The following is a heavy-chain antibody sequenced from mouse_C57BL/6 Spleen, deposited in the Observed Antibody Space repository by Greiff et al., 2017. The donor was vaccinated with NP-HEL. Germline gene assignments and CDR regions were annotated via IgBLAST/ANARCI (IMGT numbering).Heavy chain of an antibody. J-gene: IGHJ4*01. CDR3: ASNGYYAMDY. V-gene: IGHV1-52*01. Sequence: VQLQQPGAELVRPGSSVKLSCKASGYTFTSYWMHWVKQRPIQGLEWIGNIDPSDSETHYNQKFKDKATLTVDKSSSTAYMQLSSLTSEDSAVYYCASNGYYAMDYWGQGTSVTVSS. CDR2: IDPSDSET. CDR1: GYTFTSYW.